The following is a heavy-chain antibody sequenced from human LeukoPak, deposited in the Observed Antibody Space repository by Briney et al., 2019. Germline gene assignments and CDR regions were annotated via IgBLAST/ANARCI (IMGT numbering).Heavy chain of an antibody. Sequence: SETLSLTCTVSGGSISNYDWSWIRQFPGKGPEWTGYIYNSGSTNYNPSLKSRVTISKDTSKNQFSLKLSSVTAADTAVYYCARDFLLQSEGLFDYWGQGTLVTVSS. CDR3: ARDFLLQSEGLFDY. D-gene: IGHD4-11*01. CDR1: GGSISNYD. CDR2: IYNSGST. J-gene: IGHJ4*02. V-gene: IGHV4-4*08.